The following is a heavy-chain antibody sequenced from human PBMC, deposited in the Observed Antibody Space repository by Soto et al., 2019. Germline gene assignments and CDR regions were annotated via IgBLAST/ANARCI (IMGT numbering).Heavy chain of an antibody. D-gene: IGHD3-10*01. V-gene: IGHV1-18*04. CDR2: ISAYNGNT. CDR3: ARASRHGSGSYYNY. CDR1: GYSFTSYG. Sequence: ASVKVSCKASGYSFTSYGISWVRQAPGQGLEWMGWISAYNGNTNYAQKFQGRVTMTTDTSTSTAYMELRSLRSDDTAVYYCARASRHGSGSYYNYWGQGTLVTVSS. J-gene: IGHJ4*02.